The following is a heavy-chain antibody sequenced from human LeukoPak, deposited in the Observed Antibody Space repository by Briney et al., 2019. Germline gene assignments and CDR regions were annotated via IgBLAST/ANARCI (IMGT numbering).Heavy chain of an antibody. CDR2: LSGSGGDT. V-gene: IGHV3-23*01. J-gene: IGHJ4*02. D-gene: IGHD2-2*01. CDR3: AKDPYGTRYFDY. CDR1: GFTFNKYA. Sequence: GGSLRLSCAASGFTFNKYAMSWVRQAPGNGLEWVSSLSGSGGDTYYAESVKGRFTISRDNSKNTVYLEMNSLRAEDTAVYYCAKDPYGTRYFDYWGQGTLVTVSS.